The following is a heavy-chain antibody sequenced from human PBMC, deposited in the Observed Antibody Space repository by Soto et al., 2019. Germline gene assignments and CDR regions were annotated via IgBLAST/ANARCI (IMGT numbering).Heavy chain of an antibody. V-gene: IGHV3-21*01. Sequence: GGSLRLSCVGSGFTFSTYSINWVRQAPGKGLEWVSSISSRSDIYYADSVKGRFTISRDNAKNSVSLQMNSLRVEDTAVYYCARDGSGSTHQFDYWGQGTLVTVSS. CDR1: GFTFSTYS. D-gene: IGHD1-26*01. CDR2: ISSRSDI. CDR3: ARDGSGSTHQFDY. J-gene: IGHJ4*02.